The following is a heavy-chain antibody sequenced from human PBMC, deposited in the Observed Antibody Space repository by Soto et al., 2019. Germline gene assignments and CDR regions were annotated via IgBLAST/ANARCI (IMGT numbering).Heavy chain of an antibody. CDR1: GYTFTNYG. V-gene: IGHV1-69*13. CDR2: IIPMFGTT. D-gene: IGHD3-22*01. CDR3: TRDLYYFDSSAYYGHNWFDP. J-gene: IGHJ5*02. Sequence: VKVSCKASGYTFTNYGVSWVRQAPGQGLEWMGGIIPMFGTTTYAENFQGRVTITADESTSTAYMELTSLRSEDTAVYYCTRDLYYFDSSAYYGHNWFDPWGQGTRVTVSS.